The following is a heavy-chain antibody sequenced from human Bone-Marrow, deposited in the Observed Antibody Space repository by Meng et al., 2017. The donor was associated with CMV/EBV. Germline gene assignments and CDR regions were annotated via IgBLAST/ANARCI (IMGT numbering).Heavy chain of an antibody. J-gene: IGHJ4*02. V-gene: IGHV3-20*04. Sequence: ETLSLTCAASGFTFDDYGMTWVRQVPGEGLEWVAGLNWNGGSTNYADSVKGRFTISRDNARNSLYLQMNSLRVEDTALYYCARDTRRPAYYFDYWGPGTLVAVSS. CDR2: LNWNGGST. CDR1: GFTFDDYG. CDR3: ARDTRRPAYYFDY.